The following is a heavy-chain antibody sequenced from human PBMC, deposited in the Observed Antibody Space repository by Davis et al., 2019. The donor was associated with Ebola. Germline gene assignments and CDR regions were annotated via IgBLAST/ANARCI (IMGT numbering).Heavy chain of an antibody. Sequence: PGGSLRLSCAASGFTFSSYGMHWVRQAPGKGLEWVAVIWYDGSNKYYADSVKGRFTISRDNSKNTLYLQMNSLRAEDTAVYYCARWYYDFWSGYYDYYYMDVWGKGTTVTVSS. V-gene: IGHV3-33*08. CDR2: IWYDGSNK. CDR1: GFTFSSYG. J-gene: IGHJ6*03. CDR3: ARWYYDFWSGYYDYYYMDV. D-gene: IGHD3-3*01.